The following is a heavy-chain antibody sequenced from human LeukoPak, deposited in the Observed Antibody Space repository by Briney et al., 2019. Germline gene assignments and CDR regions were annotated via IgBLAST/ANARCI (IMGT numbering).Heavy chain of an antibody. Sequence: GGSLRLSCAASGFTFSDYYMSWIRQAPGKGLEWVSYISSSGSTIYYADSVKGRFTISRDNAKNSLYLQMNSLRAEDTAVYYCARELYDSSGYSTNEDYWGQGTLVTVSS. CDR3: ARELYDSSGYSTNEDY. CDR1: GFTFSDYY. D-gene: IGHD3-22*01. CDR2: ISSSGSTI. J-gene: IGHJ4*02. V-gene: IGHV3-11*04.